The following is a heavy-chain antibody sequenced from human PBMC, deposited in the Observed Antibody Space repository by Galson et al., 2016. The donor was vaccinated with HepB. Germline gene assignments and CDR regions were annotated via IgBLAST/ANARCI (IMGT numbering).Heavy chain of an antibody. V-gene: IGHV3-30*18. J-gene: IGHJ6*02. CDR1: GFSFSNHG. Sequence: SLRLSCAASGFSFSNHGMHWVRQAPGKGLERVAFMSYDGNNKYYADSVKGRFTISRGNSKNTLFLQMNSLRAEDTAVYYCAKDLRGYYDFLFGMDVWGQGTTVTVSS. CDR2: MSYDGNNK. D-gene: IGHD3-3*01. CDR3: AKDLRGYYDFLFGMDV.